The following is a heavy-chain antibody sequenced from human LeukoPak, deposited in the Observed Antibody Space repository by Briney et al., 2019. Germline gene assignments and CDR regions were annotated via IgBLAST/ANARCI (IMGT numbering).Heavy chain of an antibody. Sequence: SETLSLTCAVYGGSFSGYYWSWIRQPPGKGLEWIGEINHSGSTNYNPSLKSRVTISVDTSKNQFSLKLSSVTAADTAVYYCARTYYDFWSGYPSYFDYWGQGTLVSVSS. D-gene: IGHD3-3*01. J-gene: IGHJ4*02. CDR2: INHSGST. CDR1: GGSFSGYY. CDR3: ARTYYDFWSGYPSYFDY. V-gene: IGHV4-34*01.